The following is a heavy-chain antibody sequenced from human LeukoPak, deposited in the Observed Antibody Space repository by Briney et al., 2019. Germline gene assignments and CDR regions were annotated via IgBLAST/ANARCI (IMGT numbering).Heavy chain of an antibody. CDR2: IYSGGST. J-gene: IGHJ5*02. V-gene: IGHV3-53*01. CDR1: GFTVSSNY. Sequence: PGGSLRLSCAASGFTVSSNYMSWVRQAPGKGLEWVSVIYSGGSTYYADSVKVRFTISRDNSKNTLYLQMNSLRAEDTAVYYCARGNYGDYPPFFDPWGQGTLVTVSS. D-gene: IGHD4-17*01. CDR3: ARGNYGDYPPFFDP.